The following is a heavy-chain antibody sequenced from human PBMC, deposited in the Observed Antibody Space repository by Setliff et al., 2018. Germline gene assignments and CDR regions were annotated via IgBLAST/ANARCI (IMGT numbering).Heavy chain of an antibody. D-gene: IGHD3-3*01. CDR2: IGGHNDDP. J-gene: IGHJ4*02. CDR1: GYPFNNYG. CDR3: ARSWRAGALNHFDY. Sequence: ASVKVSCKASGYPFNNYGISWLRQTPGQGLEWMGWIGGHNDDPRFAQKFQGRVTMTTDTSTTTAYMELKRLRSDDTAVYYCARSWRAGALNHFDYWGQGSRVTVSS. V-gene: IGHV1-18*01.